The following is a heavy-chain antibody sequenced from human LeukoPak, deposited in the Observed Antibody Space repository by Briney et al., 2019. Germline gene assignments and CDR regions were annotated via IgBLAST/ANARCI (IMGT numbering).Heavy chain of an antibody. Sequence: PGRSLRLSCAASGFTFSSYAMHWVRQAPGKGLEWVAVISYDGSNEYYADSVKGRFTISRDNSKNTLYLQMNSLRAEDTAVYYCAGSGGFDYWGQGTLVTVSS. V-gene: IGHV3-30-3*01. CDR2: ISYDGSNE. CDR3: AGSGGFDY. D-gene: IGHD3-3*01. J-gene: IGHJ4*02. CDR1: GFTFSSYA.